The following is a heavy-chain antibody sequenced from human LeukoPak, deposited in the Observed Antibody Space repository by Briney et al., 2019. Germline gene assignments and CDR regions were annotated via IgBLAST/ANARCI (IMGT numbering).Heavy chain of an antibody. CDR2: INWNGGST. CDR3: ARSYYESSGYPPTSFDY. V-gene: IGHV3-20*04. CDR1: GFTFDDYG. Sequence: GGSLRLSCAASGFTFDDYGMSWVRQAPGKGLEWVSDINWNGGSTGYADSVKGRFTISRDNAKNSLYLQMNSLRAEDTALYYCARSYYESSGYPPTSFDYWGQGTLVTVSS. J-gene: IGHJ4*02. D-gene: IGHD3-22*01.